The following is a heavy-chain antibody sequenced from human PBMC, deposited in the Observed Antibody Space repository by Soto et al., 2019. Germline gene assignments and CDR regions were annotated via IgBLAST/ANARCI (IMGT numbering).Heavy chain of an antibody. CDR2: IDASGST. Sequence: SETLSLTCTVSGGSISSYQWSRIRQTGGKGLEWIGRIDASGSTNYNPSLKSRVIMSVDTSKNQFSLKVMSVTAADTAVYYCARDLNYDFSSARDKYFDPWGQGTLVTVSS. CDR1: GGSISSYQ. J-gene: IGHJ5*02. V-gene: IGHV4-4*07. D-gene: IGHD3-3*01. CDR3: ARDLNYDFSSARDKYFDP.